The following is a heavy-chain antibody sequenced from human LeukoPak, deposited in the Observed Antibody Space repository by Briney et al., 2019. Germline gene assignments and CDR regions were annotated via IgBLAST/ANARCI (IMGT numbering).Heavy chain of an antibody. CDR2: IGTAGDT. Sequence: PGGSLRLSCAASGFTFSDYDMHCVRQATGKGVVCVSAIGTAGDTYYTGSVKGRFTISRENAKDSLFLQMNSLRAGDTAGYYCARVAKERVGGVYYFDYWGQGTMVTVSS. J-gene: IGHJ4*02. D-gene: IGHD1-1*01. V-gene: IGHV3-13*01. CDR1: GFTFSDYD. CDR3: ARVAKERVGGVYYFDY.